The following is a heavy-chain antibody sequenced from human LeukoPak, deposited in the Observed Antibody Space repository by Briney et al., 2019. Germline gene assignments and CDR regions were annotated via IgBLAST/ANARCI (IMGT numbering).Heavy chain of an antibody. Sequence: PSQTLSLTCTVSGGSVSSSEHYWSWIRQTPGKGLEWIGYIYYRGTTYYSPSLKSRVTISVDTSKNQFSLKLSSVTAADTAVYYCARHEYCSGGSCYYHYYYGMDVWGQGTTVTVSS. CDR2: IYYRGTT. D-gene: IGHD2-15*01. CDR1: GGSVSSSEHY. J-gene: IGHJ6*02. V-gene: IGHV4-30-4*01. CDR3: ARHEYCSGGSCYYHYYYGMDV.